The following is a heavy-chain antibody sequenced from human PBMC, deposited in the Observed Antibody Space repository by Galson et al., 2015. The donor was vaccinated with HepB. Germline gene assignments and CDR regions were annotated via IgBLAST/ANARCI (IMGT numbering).Heavy chain of an antibody. Sequence: SVKVSCKASGGTFSSYAISWVRQAPGQGLEWMGGIIPIFGTANYAQKFQGRVTITADESTSTAYMELSSLRSEDTAVYYCARDSSSEVPDAFDIWGQGTMVTVSS. V-gene: IGHV1-69*13. CDR3: ARDSSSEVPDAFDI. CDR2: IIPIFGTA. D-gene: IGHD6-13*01. CDR1: GGTFSSYA. J-gene: IGHJ3*02.